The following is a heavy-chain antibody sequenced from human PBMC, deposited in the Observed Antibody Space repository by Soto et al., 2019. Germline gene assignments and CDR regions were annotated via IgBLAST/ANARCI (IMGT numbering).Heavy chain of an antibody. CDR2: ITVSGDNT. V-gene: IGHV3-23*01. CDR3: AKALTSTGWSKNDY. CDR1: GFTFSSYV. J-gene: IGHJ4*02. Sequence: GGSLRLSCAASGFTFSSYVMSWVRQAPGKGLEWVSSITVSGDNTYDAVSVRGRFTISRDNSKNTLYLQMNSLRAEDTAIYYCAKALTSTGWSKNDYWGQGTLVTVSS. D-gene: IGHD6-19*01.